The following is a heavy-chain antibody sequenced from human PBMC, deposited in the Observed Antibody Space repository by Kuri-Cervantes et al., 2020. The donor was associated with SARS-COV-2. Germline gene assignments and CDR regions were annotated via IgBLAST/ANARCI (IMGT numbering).Heavy chain of an antibody. Sequence: GGSLRLSCAASGFTFSSYSMNWVRQAPGKGLEWVSSISSSSSYIYYADSVKGRFTISRDNAKNSLYLQMNSLRAEDTALYYCARGDIAVDGALDYWGQGTLSPSPQ. V-gene: IGHV3-21*04. CDR3: ARGDIAVDGALDY. D-gene: IGHD6-19*01. J-gene: IGHJ4*02. CDR1: GFTFSSYS. CDR2: ISSSSSYI.